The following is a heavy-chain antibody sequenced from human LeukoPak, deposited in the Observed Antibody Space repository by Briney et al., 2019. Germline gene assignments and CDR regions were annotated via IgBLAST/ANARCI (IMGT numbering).Heavy chain of an antibody. D-gene: IGHD4-23*01. J-gene: IGHJ6*02. Sequence: GASVKVSCKVSGYTLTGLSMHWVRQAPGKGLEWMGGFDPEDGETIYAQKFQGRVTMTEDTSTDTAYMELSSLRSEDTAVYYCATEHYGGNDYYYGMDVWGQGTTVTVSS. CDR3: ATEHYGGNDYYYGMDV. CDR2: FDPEDGET. CDR1: GYTLTGLS. V-gene: IGHV1-24*01.